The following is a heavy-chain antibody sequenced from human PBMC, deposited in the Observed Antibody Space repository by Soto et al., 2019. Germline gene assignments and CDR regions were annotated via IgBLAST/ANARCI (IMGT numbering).Heavy chain of an antibody. D-gene: IGHD2-15*01. CDR1: GYTFTSYD. CDR2: MNPNSGNT. Sequence: ASVKVSCKASGYTFTSYDINWVRQATGQGLEWMGWMNPNSGNTGYAQKFQGRVTMTRNTSISTAYMELSSLRSEDTAVYYCARSALYCSGGSCYSFDANWFDPWGQGTLVTVSS. CDR3: ARSALYCSGGSCYSFDANWFDP. J-gene: IGHJ5*02. V-gene: IGHV1-8*01.